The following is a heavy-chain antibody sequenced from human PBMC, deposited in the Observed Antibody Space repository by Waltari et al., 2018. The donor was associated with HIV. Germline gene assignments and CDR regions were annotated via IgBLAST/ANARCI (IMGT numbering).Heavy chain of an antibody. CDR2: IYPGDSDT. V-gene: IGHV5-51*03. Sequence: EEQLVQSGAEVKKPGESLKISCKGSGYTFSTFWIVWVRQMPGKGLEWMGTIYPGDSDTRYSPSSQGQVTISADKSISTAYLQWSSLKASDSAMYYCARRRGSYSGSYYSLDYWGQGTLVTVSS. CDR3: ARRRGSYSGSYYSLDY. CDR1: GYTFSTFW. D-gene: IGHD1-26*01. J-gene: IGHJ4*02.